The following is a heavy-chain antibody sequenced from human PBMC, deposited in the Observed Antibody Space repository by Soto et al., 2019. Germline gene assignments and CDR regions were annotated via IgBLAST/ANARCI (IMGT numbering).Heavy chain of an antibody. V-gene: IGHV4-34*01. Sequence: QVQLQQWGAEVLKPSETLSLTCVVNGGSFSNYYWTWIRQPPGKGLEWIGEINDSGITDSNPSLESRVTISVDMSKNQFSLRVSSVTAADTAVYHCARGRSSVPDRRGIGYYGLDVW. CDR1: GGSFSNYY. CDR3: ARGRSSVPDRRGIGYYGLDV. CDR2: INDSGIT. D-gene: IGHD3-3*01. J-gene: IGHJ6*01.